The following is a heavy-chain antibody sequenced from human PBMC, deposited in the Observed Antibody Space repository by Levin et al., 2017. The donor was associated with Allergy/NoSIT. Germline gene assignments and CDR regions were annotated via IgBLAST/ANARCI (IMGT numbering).Heavy chain of an antibody. CDR1: GFTFGDYA. Sequence: PGESLKISCTASGFTFGDYAMSWFRQAPGKGLEWVGFIRSKAYGGTTEYAASVKGRFTISRDDSKSIAYLQMNSLKTEDTAVYYCTREGPWGYSYGSTENGLKYYFDYWGQGTLVTVSS. CDR3: TREGPWGYSYGSTENGLKYYFDY. J-gene: IGHJ4*02. D-gene: IGHD5-18*01. CDR2: IRSKAYGGTT. V-gene: IGHV3-49*03.